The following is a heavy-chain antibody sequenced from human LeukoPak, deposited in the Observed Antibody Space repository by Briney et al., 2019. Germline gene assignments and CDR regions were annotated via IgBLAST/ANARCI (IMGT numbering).Heavy chain of an antibody. Sequence: SETLSLTCTVSGGSISSHYWSWIRQPPGKGLEWIGYIYYSGSTNYNPSLKSRVTISVDTSKNQFSLKLSSVTAADTAVYYCARGGGSGGWGQGTLVTASS. J-gene: IGHJ4*02. CDR3: ARGGGSGG. CDR1: GGSISSHY. V-gene: IGHV4-59*11. D-gene: IGHD3-10*01. CDR2: IYYSGST.